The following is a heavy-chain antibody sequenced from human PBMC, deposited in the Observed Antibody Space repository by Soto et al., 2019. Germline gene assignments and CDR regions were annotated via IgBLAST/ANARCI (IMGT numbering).Heavy chain of an antibody. CDR1: CYTFTSYG. CDR2: ISAYDGNT. Sequence: GASVKVSCKASCYTFTSYGISLLRHSPGQGLECMGWISAYDGNTNYAQKLQGRVTMTTDTSTSTAYMELRSLRSDDTAVYYRARDPPVSITIFGVVRMDVWGQGTTVTVSS. CDR3: ARDPPVSITIFGVVRMDV. J-gene: IGHJ6*02. D-gene: IGHD3-3*01. V-gene: IGHV1-18*01.